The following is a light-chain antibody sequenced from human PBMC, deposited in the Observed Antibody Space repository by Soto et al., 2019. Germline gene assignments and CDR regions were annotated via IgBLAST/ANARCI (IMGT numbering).Light chain of an antibody. CDR2: AAS. J-gene: IGKJ2*01. V-gene: IGKV1-12*01. Sequence: DIQMTQSPSSVSASVGDRVTITCRASQGVSNWLAWYQQKPGKAPKLLIYAASTLRSGVPSRFSGSGSGTDFTFTISSLQPEDFATYYCQQANSFPYTFGQGTKLEIK. CDR1: QGVSNW. CDR3: QQANSFPYT.